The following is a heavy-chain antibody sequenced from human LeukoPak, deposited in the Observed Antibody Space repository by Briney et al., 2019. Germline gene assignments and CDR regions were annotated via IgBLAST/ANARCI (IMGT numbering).Heavy chain of an antibody. CDR2: IYTSGSTSGST. V-gene: IGHV4-61*02. D-gene: IGHD4-11*01. Sequence: PSETLSLTCTVSGGSINSGSYYWSWIRQPAGKGLEWIGRIYTSGSTSGSTNYNPSLKSRVTISVDTSKNQFSLKLSSVTAADTAVYYCARTRLQAGLFDYWGQGTLVTVSS. CDR1: GGSINSGSYY. CDR3: ARTRLQAGLFDY. J-gene: IGHJ4*02.